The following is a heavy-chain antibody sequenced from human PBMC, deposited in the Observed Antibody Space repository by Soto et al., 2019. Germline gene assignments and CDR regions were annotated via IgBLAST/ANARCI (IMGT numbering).Heavy chain of an antibody. CDR1: GFTFSAYN. CDR2: ISSSGSYI. D-gene: IGHD3-10*01. J-gene: IGHJ4*02. CDR3: ARQLYFGELSLGY. Sequence: PVGSLRLSCAASGFTFSAYNIDWVRQAPGKGLEWVSSISSSGSYIHYADSVKGRFTISRDNANNSLYLQMNSLRAEDTAVYFCARQLYFGELSLGYWGQGTLVTVSS. V-gene: IGHV3-21*01.